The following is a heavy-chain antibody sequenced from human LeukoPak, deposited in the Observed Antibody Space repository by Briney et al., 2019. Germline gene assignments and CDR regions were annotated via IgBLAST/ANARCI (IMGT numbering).Heavy chain of an antibody. CDR3: ARDTSSIVGPRFDY. J-gene: IGHJ4*02. Sequence: GGSLRLSCAASGLTFSGSWMSWVRQAPGKGLEWVAIIKQDGSETYYLDSVKGRFTIPRDNAENSLYLQMNSLRAEDTAVYYCARDTSSIVGPRFDYWGQGTLVTVSS. CDR2: IKQDGSET. V-gene: IGHV3-7*01. D-gene: IGHD1-26*01. CDR1: GLTFSGSW.